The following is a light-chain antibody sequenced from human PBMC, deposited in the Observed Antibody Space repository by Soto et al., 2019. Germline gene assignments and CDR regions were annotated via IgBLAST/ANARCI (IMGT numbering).Light chain of an antibody. Sequence: QSVLTQARAVSGCPGQSVTISCTGPTIDVDSSNYVSWYQQHPGKAPKLMIYDVSERPSGVPDRFSGSKSGSTASLTISGLQAEDEADYYCCSYATTFYVFGSGTKVTVL. V-gene: IGLV2-11*01. J-gene: IGLJ1*01. CDR2: DVS. CDR3: CSYATTFYV. CDR1: TIDVDSSNY.